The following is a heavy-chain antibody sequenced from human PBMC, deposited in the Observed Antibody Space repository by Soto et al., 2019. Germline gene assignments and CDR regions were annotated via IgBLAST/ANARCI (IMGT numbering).Heavy chain of an antibody. CDR2: ISYSGST. CDR3: ARQSTVTGNYYFDS. V-gene: IGHV4-31*02. J-gene: IGHJ4*02. D-gene: IGHD4-17*01. Sequence: WTWIRQLPGKGREWIGYISYSGSTNYNPSLKSRLNISIDTSDNHFSLKLTSVTAADTAVYYCARQSTVTGNYYFDSWGQGTLVTVAT.